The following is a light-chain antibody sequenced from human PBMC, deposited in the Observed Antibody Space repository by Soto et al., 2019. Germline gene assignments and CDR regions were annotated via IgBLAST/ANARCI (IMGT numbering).Light chain of an antibody. J-gene: IGKJ5*01. V-gene: IGKV3-20*01. CDR1: QIVTSSQ. Sequence: EIVLTQSPGTLSLSPWEGVTLSCRAGQIVTSSQLAWYQQKPGQAPRPIVFGASSRVLGIPDRFSGSGSGTDCTLTISRREPGDFAGYYCHHYGSSPLTFGQGTRLEIK. CDR3: HHYGSSPLT. CDR2: GAS.